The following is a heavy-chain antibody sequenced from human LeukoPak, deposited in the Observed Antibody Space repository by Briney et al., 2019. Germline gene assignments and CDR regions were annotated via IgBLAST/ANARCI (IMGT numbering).Heavy chain of an antibody. J-gene: IGHJ3*02. V-gene: IGHV4-59*12. Sequence: SETLSLTCTVSGGSISSYYWSWIRQPPGKGLEWIGYIYYSGSTNYNPSLKSRVTISVDTSKNQFSLKLSSVTAADTAVYYCASHVDYDYVWGSYRDAFDIWGQGTMVTVSS. CDR2: IYYSGST. D-gene: IGHD3-16*02. CDR3: ASHVDYDYVWGSYRDAFDI. CDR1: GGSISSYY.